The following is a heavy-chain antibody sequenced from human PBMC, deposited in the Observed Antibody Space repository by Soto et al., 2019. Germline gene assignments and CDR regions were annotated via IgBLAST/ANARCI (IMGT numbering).Heavy chain of an antibody. Sequence: PGESLKISCKGSGYSFTSYWIGWVRQMPGKGLEWMGIIYPGDSDTRYSPSFQGQVTISADKSISTAYLQWSSLKASDTAMYYCAATSEPYGDYYYYGMDVWGQGTTVTVSS. V-gene: IGHV5-51*01. J-gene: IGHJ6*02. D-gene: IGHD4-17*01. CDR1: GYSFTSYW. CDR3: AATSEPYGDYYYYGMDV. CDR2: IYPGDSDT.